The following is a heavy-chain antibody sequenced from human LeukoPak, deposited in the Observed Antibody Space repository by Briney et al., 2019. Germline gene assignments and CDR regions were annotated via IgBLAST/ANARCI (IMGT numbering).Heavy chain of an antibody. V-gene: IGHV4-61*02. CDR3: ARSGEWLDFDY. D-gene: IGHD6-19*01. CDR2: IYTSGST. CDR1: GGSISSGSYY. J-gene: IGHJ4*02. Sequence: PSETLSLTCTVSGGSISSGSYYWSWIRQPAGKGLEWIGRIYTSGSTNYNPSLKSRVTISVDTSKNQFSLKLSSVTAADTAAYYCARSGEWLDFDYWGQGTLVTVSS.